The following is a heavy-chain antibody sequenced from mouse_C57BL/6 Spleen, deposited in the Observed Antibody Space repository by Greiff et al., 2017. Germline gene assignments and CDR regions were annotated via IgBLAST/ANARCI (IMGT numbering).Heavy chain of an antibody. CDR3: ARGDYYGSSWNFDY. J-gene: IGHJ2*01. V-gene: IGHV1-82*01. CDR2: IYPGDGDT. CDR1: GYAFSSSW. D-gene: IGHD1-1*01. Sequence: QVQLQQSGPELVKPGASVKISCKASGYAFSSSWMNWVKQRPGKGLEWIGRIYPGDGDTNYNGQFKGKATLTADKSSSTAYMQLSSLTSEDSAVYFCARGDYYGSSWNFDYWGQGTTLTVSS.